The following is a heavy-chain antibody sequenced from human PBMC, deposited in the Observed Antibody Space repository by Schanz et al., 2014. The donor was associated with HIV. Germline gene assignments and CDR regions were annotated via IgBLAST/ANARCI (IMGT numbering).Heavy chain of an antibody. CDR1: GFTFSNYW. CDR2: IKQDGSEK. Sequence: EVQLVESGGGLVQPGGSLRLSCAASGFTFSNYWMSWVRQAPGKGLEWVANIKQDGSEKYYVDSVKGRFTISRDNAKNSLYLQMNSLRAEDTAVYYCATDDRSYYSGRYYHYGMDVWGQGTTVTVSS. J-gene: IGHJ6*02. CDR3: ATDDRSYYSGRYYHYGMDV. V-gene: IGHV3-7*01. D-gene: IGHD1-26*01.